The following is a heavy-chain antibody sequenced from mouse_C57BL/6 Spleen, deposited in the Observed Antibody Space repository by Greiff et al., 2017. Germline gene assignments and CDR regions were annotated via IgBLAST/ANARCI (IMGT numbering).Heavy chain of an antibody. V-gene: IGHV1-42*01. J-gene: IGHJ2*01. D-gene: IGHD1-1*01. CDR1: GYSFTGYY. Sequence: EVQLQQSGPELVKPGASVTISCKASGYSFTGYYMHWVKQSPEKSLEWIGEINPSTGGTTYNQKFKAKATLTVDNSSSTAYKQHKSLTSEDSAVCYCARGNYYGSSLGYWGQGTTLTVSS. CDR2: INPSTGGT. CDR3: ARGNYYGSSLGY.